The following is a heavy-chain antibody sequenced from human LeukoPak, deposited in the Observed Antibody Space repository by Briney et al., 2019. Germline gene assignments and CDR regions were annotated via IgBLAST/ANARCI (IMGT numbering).Heavy chain of an antibody. J-gene: IGHJ4*02. Sequence: GGSLRLSCAASGFTVSSNYMRWVRRAPGKGLEWVSVIYSGGTTYYADSVKGRFTISRDNSKNTLYLQMNSLRAEDTAVYYCAREYGDYVYYWGQGTLVTVSS. CDR3: AREYGDYVYY. D-gene: IGHD4-17*01. CDR2: IYSGGTT. V-gene: IGHV3-66*01. CDR1: GFTVSSNY.